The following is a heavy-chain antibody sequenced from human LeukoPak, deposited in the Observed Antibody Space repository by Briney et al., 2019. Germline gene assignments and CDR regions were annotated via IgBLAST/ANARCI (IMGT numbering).Heavy chain of an antibody. CDR1: GGSFSGYY. D-gene: IGHD6-13*01. CDR2: INHSGST. Sequence: PSETLSLTCAVYGGSFSGYYWSWIRQPPWKGMEWVGEINHSGSTNYNPSLKSRVTISVDRSKTQFSLKLSSVTAADTAVYYCARGGSSWPNWFDPWGQGTLVTVSS. J-gene: IGHJ5*02. V-gene: IGHV4-34*01. CDR3: ARGGSSWPNWFDP.